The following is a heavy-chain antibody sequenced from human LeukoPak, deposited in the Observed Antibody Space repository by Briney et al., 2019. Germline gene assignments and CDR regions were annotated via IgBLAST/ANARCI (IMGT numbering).Heavy chain of an antibody. CDR2: IKNDGSDT. Sequence: GGSLRLSCEASGFTFSNYWMDWVRQAPGKGLVCVSRIKNDGSDTIHADSVKGRFTMSRDNAKNTLYLQMDSLRAEDTAVYYCTRGGGYFAFDIWGQGTMVTVSS. V-gene: IGHV3-74*01. CDR1: GFTFSNYW. CDR3: TRGGGYFAFDI. D-gene: IGHD6-13*01. J-gene: IGHJ3*02.